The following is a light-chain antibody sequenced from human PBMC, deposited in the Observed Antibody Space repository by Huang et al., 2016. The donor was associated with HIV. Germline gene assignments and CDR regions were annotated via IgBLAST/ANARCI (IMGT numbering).Light chain of an antibody. J-gene: IGKJ3*01. CDR2: GAS. Sequence: ETVLTQSPATLSMSPGDRGTLSCRASQSLSGDLALYQQKPGQAPRRLIFGASSRATGIPARLSVIGSGPEFTLTISSLQSEDFAIYYCQQYNNWPFTFGPGTQVDIK. V-gene: IGKV3-15*01. CDR1: QSLSGD. CDR3: QQYNNWPFT.